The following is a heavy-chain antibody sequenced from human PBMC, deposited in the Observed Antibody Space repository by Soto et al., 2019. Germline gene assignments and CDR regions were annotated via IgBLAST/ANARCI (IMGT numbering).Heavy chain of an antibody. CDR1: GGSFSGYY. CDR2: INHSGST. CDR3: ARGAGYCTNGVCYPLYYFDY. J-gene: IGHJ4*02. V-gene: IGHV4-34*01. Sequence: PSETPSLTCAVYGGSFSGYYWSWIRQPPGKGLEWIGEINHSGSTNYNPSLKSRVTISVDTSKNQFSLKLSSVTAADTAVYYCARGAGYCTNGVCYPLYYFDYWGQGTLVTVSS. D-gene: IGHD2-8*01.